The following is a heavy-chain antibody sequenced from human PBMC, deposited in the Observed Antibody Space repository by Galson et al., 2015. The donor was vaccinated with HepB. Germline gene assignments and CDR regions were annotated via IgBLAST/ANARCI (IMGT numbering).Heavy chain of an antibody. CDR2: IKSKTDGGTA. D-gene: IGHD3-10*01. CDR3: TTWGITTFRGVLNSPL. Sequence: SLRLSCAASGFTFNNAWMTWVRQVSGKGLEWVGRIKSKTDGGTADYAAPVKGRFTISRDDSKNTMYLQMNSLKTEDTAVYYCTTWGITTFRGVLNSPLWGQGTPVAVFS. CDR1: GFTFNNAW. J-gene: IGHJ4*02. V-gene: IGHV3-15*01.